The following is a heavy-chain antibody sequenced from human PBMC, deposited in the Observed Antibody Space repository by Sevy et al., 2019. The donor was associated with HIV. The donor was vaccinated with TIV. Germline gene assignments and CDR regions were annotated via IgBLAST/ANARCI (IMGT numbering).Heavy chain of an antibody. CDR2: ISSSSSYT. CDR3: ARDRVDIVVVVAATSDAFDI. V-gene: IGHV3-11*06. D-gene: IGHD2-15*01. J-gene: IGHJ3*02. Sequence: GGFLRLSCAASGFTFSDYYMSWIRQAPGKGLEWVSYISSSSSYTNYADSVKGRFTISRDNAKNSLYLQMNSLRAEDTAVYYCARDRVDIVVVVAATSDAFDIWGQGTMVTVSS. CDR1: GFTFSDYY.